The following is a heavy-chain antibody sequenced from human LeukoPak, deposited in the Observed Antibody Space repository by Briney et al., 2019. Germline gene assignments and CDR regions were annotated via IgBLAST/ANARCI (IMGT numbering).Heavy chain of an antibody. CDR1: GSSFTNYW. Sequence: GESLKISCKGSGSSFTNYWIGWVRPMPAKGREWSGIIYPSDSDTRYSPSFQSLVTISPYKSIRTSYLQCSRLHASNTATYDCARHKYSSSWYDYWGEGTLVTVSS. V-gene: IGHV5-51*01. CDR3: ARHKYSSSWYDY. D-gene: IGHD6-13*01. J-gene: IGHJ4*02. CDR2: IYPSDSDT.